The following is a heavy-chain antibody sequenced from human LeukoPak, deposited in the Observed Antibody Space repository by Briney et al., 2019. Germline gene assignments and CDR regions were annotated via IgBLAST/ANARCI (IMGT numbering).Heavy chain of an antibody. D-gene: IGHD3-9*01. V-gene: IGHV3-7*01. J-gene: IGHJ6*02. Sequence: GGSLRLSCAASGFTFSSYWMSWVRQAPGKGLEWVANIKQDGSEKYYVDSVKGRFTISRDNAKNSLYLQMNSLRAEDTAVYYGARADILTGYYIRGPYGMDVWGQGTTVTVSS. CDR2: IKQDGSEK. CDR1: GFTFSSYW. CDR3: ARADILTGYYIRGPYGMDV.